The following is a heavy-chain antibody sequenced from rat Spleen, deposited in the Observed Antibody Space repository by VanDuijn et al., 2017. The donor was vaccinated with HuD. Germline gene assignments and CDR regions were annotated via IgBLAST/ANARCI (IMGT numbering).Heavy chain of an antibody. J-gene: IGHJ2*01. CDR3: ARENYYSGDY. CDR2: INKDSSAI. D-gene: IGHD1-1*01. CDR1: GFNFNDYW. V-gene: IGHV4-2*01. Sequence: EVKLVESGGGLVQPGRSLKLSCAASGFNFNDYWMGWVRQAPGKGLEWIGEINKDSSAINYSPSLKDKFTISRGNVQNTLYLQMNSLRSEDMATYYCARENYYSGDYWGQGVKVTVSS.